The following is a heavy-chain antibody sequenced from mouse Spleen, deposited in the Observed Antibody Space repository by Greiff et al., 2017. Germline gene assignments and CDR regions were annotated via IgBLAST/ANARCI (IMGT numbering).Heavy chain of an antibody. CDR3: ARSYYGNSYYFDY. V-gene: IGHV5-9-3*01. J-gene: IGHJ2*01. D-gene: IGHD2-10*01. CDR1: GFTFSSYA. CDR2: ISSGGGNT. Sequence: EVQLVESGGGLVKLGGSLKLSCAASGFTFSSYAMSWVRQTPEKRLEWVATISSGGGNTYYPDSVKGRFTISRDNAKNTLYLQMSSLKSEDTAMYYCARSYYGNSYYFDYWGQGTTLTVSS.